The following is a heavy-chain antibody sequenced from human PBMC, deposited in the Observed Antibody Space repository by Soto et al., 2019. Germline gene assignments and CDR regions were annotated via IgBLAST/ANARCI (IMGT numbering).Heavy chain of an antibody. Sequence: EVQLLESGGGLVQPGGSLRLSCAASGITFRTYAMAWVRQAPGKGPEWISSVSGSGTSTFYADSVKGRFTIARDNSKSTVFLQMKSLRAEDAAVYYCVKGSYGSGSRGYLDSWGQGTLVTVSS. CDR1: GITFRTYA. CDR2: VSGSGTST. D-gene: IGHD3-10*01. J-gene: IGHJ4*02. CDR3: VKGSYGSGSRGYLDS. V-gene: IGHV3-23*01.